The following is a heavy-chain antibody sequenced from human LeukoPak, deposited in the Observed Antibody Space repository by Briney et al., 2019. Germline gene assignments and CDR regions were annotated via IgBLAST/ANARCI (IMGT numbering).Heavy chain of an antibody. Sequence: GASLRLSCAASGFTFSSYGMHWVRQAPGKGLEWVAVIWYDGSNKYYADSVRGRFTISRDNSKDTLYLQINSVGAEDTAVYYCSNGDHFDFEYWGQGTLVTVSS. CDR2: IWYDGSNK. D-gene: IGHD3-3*01. J-gene: IGHJ4*02. V-gene: IGHV3-30*02. CDR3: SNGDHFDFEY. CDR1: GFTFSSYG.